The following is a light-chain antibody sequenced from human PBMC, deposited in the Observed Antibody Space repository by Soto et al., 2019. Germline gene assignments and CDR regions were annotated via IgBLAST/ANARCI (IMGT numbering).Light chain of an antibody. CDR1: QSVGNF. J-gene: IGKJ4*01. CDR3: QQRRNWPLT. Sequence: EIVLAQSPATLSLSPGERATLSCRASQSVGNFLAWYQHRPGQAHRLLILKASTRATGIPPRFSGSGSGPDFTLTISRLEPEDFAVYYCQQRRNWPLTFGGGTKVEIK. CDR2: KAS. V-gene: IGKV3-11*01.